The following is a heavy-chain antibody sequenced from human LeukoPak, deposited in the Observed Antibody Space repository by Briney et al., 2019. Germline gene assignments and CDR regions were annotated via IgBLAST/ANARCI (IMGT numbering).Heavy chain of an antibody. Sequence: SVKVSCKASGVTFSSYAISWVRQAPGQGLEWMGGIIPIFGTANYAQKFQGRVTITTDESTSTAYMELSSLRSEDTAVYYCARIDLQYYYDSSGYSPWGQGTLVTVSS. CDR2: IIPIFGTA. CDR1: GVTFSSYA. J-gene: IGHJ5*02. D-gene: IGHD3-22*01. CDR3: ARIDLQYYYDSSGYSP. V-gene: IGHV1-69*05.